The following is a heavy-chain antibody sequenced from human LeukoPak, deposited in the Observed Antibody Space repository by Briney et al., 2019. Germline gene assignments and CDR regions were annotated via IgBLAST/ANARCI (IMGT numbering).Heavy chain of an antibody. CDR1: GFTFSSYG. D-gene: IGHD2-15*01. Sequence: PGRSLRLSCAASGFTFSSYGMHWVRQAPGKGLEWVAAIWYDGSIQYYADSVMDRFTISRDNSKNTLYLQMDSLRAEDTAVYYCARAGYCSGGSCYGSDYWGQGTLVSVSS. J-gene: IGHJ4*02. CDR2: IWYDGSIQ. CDR3: ARAGYCSGGSCYGSDY. V-gene: IGHV3-33*01.